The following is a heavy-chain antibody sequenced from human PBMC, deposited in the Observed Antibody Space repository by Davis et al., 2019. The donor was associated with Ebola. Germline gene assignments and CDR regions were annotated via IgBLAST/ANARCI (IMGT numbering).Heavy chain of an antibody. J-gene: IGHJ2*01. CDR2: INPNSGGT. Sequence: AASVKVSCKASGYTFTGYYMHWVRQAPGQGLEWMGRINPNSGGTNYAQKFQGRFTMTRDTSISTASMELRSLRSDDTAVYYCACGEEVWGFWGRGTLVTVSS. V-gene: IGHV1-2*06. CDR1: GYTFTGYY. CDR3: ACGEEVWGF. D-gene: IGHD2-21*01.